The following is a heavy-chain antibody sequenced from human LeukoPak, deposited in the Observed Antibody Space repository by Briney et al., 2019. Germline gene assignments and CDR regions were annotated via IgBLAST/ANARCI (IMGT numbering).Heavy chain of an antibody. D-gene: IGHD5-24*01. CDR2: INPNSGGT. CDR3: ARGRDGYNYYFDY. V-gene: IGHV1-2*02. CDR1: GYIFINHG. Sequence: ASVKVSCKASGYIFINHGIAWVRQAPGQGLEWMGWINPNSGGTNYAQKFQGRVTMTRDTSISTAYMELSRLRSDDTAVYYCARGRDGYNYYFDYWGQGTLVTVSS. J-gene: IGHJ4*02.